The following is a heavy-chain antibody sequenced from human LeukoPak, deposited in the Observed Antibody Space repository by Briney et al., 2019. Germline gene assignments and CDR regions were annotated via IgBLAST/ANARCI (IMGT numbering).Heavy chain of an antibody. V-gene: IGHV3-53*05. Sequence: SGGSLRLSCAVSGFTVSSNYMSWVRQAPGKGLEWVSASSGSGGSTNYADSVKGRFTISRDSSKNTLYLQMNSLRAEDTAVYYCARDQVPFYGDSSGYRWFDPWGQGALVTVSS. CDR3: ARDQVPFYGDSSGYRWFDP. CDR2: SSGSGGST. J-gene: IGHJ5*02. D-gene: IGHD3-22*01. CDR1: GFTVSSNY.